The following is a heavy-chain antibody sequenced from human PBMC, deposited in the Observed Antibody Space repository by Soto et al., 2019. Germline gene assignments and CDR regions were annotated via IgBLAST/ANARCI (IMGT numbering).Heavy chain of an antibody. CDR2: INPNSGGT. J-gene: IGHJ3*02. Sequence: ASVKVSCKASGYTFTGYYMHWVRQAPGQGLEWMGWINPNSGGTNYAQKFQGWVTMARDTSISTAYMELSRLRSDDTAVYYCARLLRYCSSTSCYGAFDIWGQGTMVTVSS. CDR1: GYTFTGYY. CDR3: ARLLRYCSSTSCYGAFDI. V-gene: IGHV1-2*04. D-gene: IGHD2-2*01.